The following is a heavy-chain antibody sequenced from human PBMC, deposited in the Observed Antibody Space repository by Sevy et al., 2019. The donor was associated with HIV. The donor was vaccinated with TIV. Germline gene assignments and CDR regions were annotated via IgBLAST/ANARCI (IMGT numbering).Heavy chain of an antibody. V-gene: IGHV3-48*03. CDR1: GFMFSSYE. Sequence: GGSLRLSCAASGFMFSSYEMNWVRQAPGKGLEWILYISSSSSTIYYADSVKGRFTISRENAKNSLYLQMNSLRTDDTAVSYCGRDFPPSATTVAHFDYWGPGTLVTVSS. D-gene: IGHD4-17*01. J-gene: IGHJ4*02. CDR3: GRDFPPSATTVAHFDY. CDR2: ISSSSSTI.